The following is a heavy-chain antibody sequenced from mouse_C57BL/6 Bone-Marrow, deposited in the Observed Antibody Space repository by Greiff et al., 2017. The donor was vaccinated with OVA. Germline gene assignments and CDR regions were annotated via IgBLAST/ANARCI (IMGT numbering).Heavy chain of an antibody. CDR2: IGPGSGST. Sequence: QVQLQQSGAELVKPGASVKISCKASGYTFTDYYINWVKQRPGQGLEWIGKIGPGSGSTYYNEQFKGKATLTAAKSSRTAYMQLSSLTSEDSAVYFCAKKGNSTFDYWGQGTTLTVSS. J-gene: IGHJ2*01. CDR1: GYTFTDYY. CDR3: AKKGNSTFDY. V-gene: IGHV1-77*01. D-gene: IGHD2-5*01.